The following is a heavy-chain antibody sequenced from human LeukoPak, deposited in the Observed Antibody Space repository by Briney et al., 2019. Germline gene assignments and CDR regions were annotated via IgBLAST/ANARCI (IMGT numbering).Heavy chain of an antibody. CDR1: GGSISSGSYY. D-gene: IGHD2-2*02. CDR3: ASQTRYQLLYWDY. V-gene: IGHV4-61*02. J-gene: IGHJ4*02. Sequence: SETLSLTCTVSGGSISSGSYYWSWIRQPAGKGLEWIGRIYTSGSTNYNPSLKSRVTISVDTSKNQFSLKLSSVTAADTAVYYCASQTRYQLLYWDYWGQGTLVTVSS. CDR2: IYTSGST.